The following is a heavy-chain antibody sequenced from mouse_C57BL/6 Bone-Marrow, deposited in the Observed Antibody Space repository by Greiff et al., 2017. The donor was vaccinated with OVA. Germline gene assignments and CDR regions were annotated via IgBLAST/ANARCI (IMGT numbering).Heavy chain of an antibody. V-gene: IGHV1-62-3*01. CDR1: GYTFTSYW. D-gene: IGHD1-1*02. Sequence: QVQLQQPGAELVKPGASVKLSCKASGYTFTSYWMHWVKQRPGRGLEWIGRIDPNSGGTKYNEKFKSKTTLTADKSSSTAYMELRSLTSEDSAVYYCTRRTYYSWFAYWGQGTLVTVSA. CDR3: TRRTYYSWFAY. J-gene: IGHJ3*01. CDR2: IDPNSGGT.